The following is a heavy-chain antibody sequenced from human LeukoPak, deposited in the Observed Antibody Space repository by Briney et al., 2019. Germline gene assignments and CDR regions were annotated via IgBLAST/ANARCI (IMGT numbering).Heavy chain of an antibody. J-gene: IGHJ4*02. CDR2: IYYSGST. V-gene: IGHV4-31*03. D-gene: IGHD2-2*01. Sequence: SDSLSLTCTVSGGSISSVRNYWSWLRQHPGKGLECIRYIYYSGSTYYNPSLKSRVTISVDTSKNQFSLKLSSVTAADTAVYYCAREGVGSVAAYYFDYWGQGTLVTVSS. CDR3: AREGVGSVAAYYFDY. CDR1: GGSISSVRNY.